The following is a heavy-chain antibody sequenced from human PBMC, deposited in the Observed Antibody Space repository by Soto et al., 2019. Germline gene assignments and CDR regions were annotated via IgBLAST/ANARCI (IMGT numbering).Heavy chain of an antibody. J-gene: IGHJ6*03. CDR3: ASTGGINGGQVVPAAIPRMGPYYYYMDV. Sequence: ASVKVSCKASGGTFSSYTISWVRQAPGQGLEWMGRIIPILGIANYAQKFQGRVTITADKSTSTAYMELSSLRSEDTAVYYCASTGGINGGQVVPAAIPRMGPYYYYMDVWGKGTTVTVSS. CDR2: IIPILGIA. V-gene: IGHV1-69*02. CDR1: GGTFSSYT. D-gene: IGHD2-2*01.